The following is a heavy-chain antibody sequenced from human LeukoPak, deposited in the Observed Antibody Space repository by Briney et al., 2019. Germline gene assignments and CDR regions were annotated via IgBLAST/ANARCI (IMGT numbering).Heavy chain of an antibody. J-gene: IGHJ2*01. CDR2: IYYSGST. D-gene: IGHD6-19*01. CDR1: GGSISSYY. CDR3: ARNSGCYFDL. V-gene: IGHV4-59*01. Sequence: SETLSLTCTVFGGSISSYYWSWIRQPPGKGLEWIGYIYYSGSTNYNPSLKSRVTISVDTSKNQFSLKLSSVTAADTAVYYCARNSGCYFDLWARGTRVTVPS.